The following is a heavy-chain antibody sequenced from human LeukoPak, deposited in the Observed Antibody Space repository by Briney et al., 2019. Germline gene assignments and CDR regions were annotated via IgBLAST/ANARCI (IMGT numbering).Heavy chain of an antibody. CDR2: INAGNGNT. CDR3: AGDSGTQGTSFDY. J-gene: IGHJ4*02. V-gene: IGHV1-3*01. Sequence: GASVKVSCKASGYTFTSYAMHWVRQAPGQRLEWMGWINAGNGNTKYSQKFQGRVTITRDTSASTAYMELSSLRSEDTAVYYCAGDSGTQGTSFDYWGQGTLVTVSS. D-gene: IGHD1-7*01. CDR1: GYTFTSYA.